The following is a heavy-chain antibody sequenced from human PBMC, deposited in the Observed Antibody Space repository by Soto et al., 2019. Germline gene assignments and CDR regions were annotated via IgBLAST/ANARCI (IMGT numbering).Heavy chain of an antibody. Sequence: SETLSLTCSLSGGASGGYYWSWIRQPQGQALEWIGYVSYSGSTDYHPSLKSRVSISIDTSKNQFPLKMISVTAADTAVYYCARHGSDSGWFFFDPWGQGALVTVSS. CDR3: ARHGSDSGWFFFDP. CDR2: VSYSGST. CDR1: GGASGGYY. J-gene: IGHJ5*02. V-gene: IGHV4-59*08. D-gene: IGHD6-19*01.